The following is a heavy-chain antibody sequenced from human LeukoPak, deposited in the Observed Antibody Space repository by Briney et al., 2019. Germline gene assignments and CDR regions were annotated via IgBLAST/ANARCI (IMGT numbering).Heavy chain of an antibody. J-gene: IGHJ3*02. V-gene: IGHV4-61*02. Sequence: SQTLSLTCYVSGGSISSGTHYWTWVRQPVGKGLEWLGLIFTSGSPTYNSSLKSRLTISLDKSKNQFSLRLSSVTAADTAVYYCARRWNYKDAFDIWGQGTMVTVSS. CDR3: ARRWNYKDAFDI. D-gene: IGHD1-7*01. CDR1: GGSISSGTHY. CDR2: IFTSGSP.